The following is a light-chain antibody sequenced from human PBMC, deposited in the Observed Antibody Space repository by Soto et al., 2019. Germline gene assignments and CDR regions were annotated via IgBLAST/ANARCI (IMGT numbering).Light chain of an antibody. V-gene: IGKV3-20*01. J-gene: IGKJ1*01. CDR3: QQYGSSPRMT. Sequence: EVLLAQSPGTLSLSPGERATVSCSASHSVSSSYLAWYQQKPGQAPRLLIYGASSRATGIPDRFSGSGSGTDFTLTISRLEPEDFAVYYCQQYGSSPRMTFGQGTKVDIK. CDR2: GAS. CDR1: HSVSSSY.